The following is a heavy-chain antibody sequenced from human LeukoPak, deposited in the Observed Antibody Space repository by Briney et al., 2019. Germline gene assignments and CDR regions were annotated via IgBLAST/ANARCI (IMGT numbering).Heavy chain of an antibody. Sequence: GGSLRLSFAASGFTFSNAWMSWVRQAPGKGLEWVGRIKSKTDGGTTDYAAPVKGRFTISRDDSKNTLYLQMNSLRAEDTAVYYCAGEGNGYWFDPWGQGTLVTVSS. D-gene: IGHD1-26*01. CDR2: IKSKTDGGTT. J-gene: IGHJ5*02. V-gene: IGHV3-15*01. CDR3: AGEGNGYWFDP. CDR1: GFTFSNAW.